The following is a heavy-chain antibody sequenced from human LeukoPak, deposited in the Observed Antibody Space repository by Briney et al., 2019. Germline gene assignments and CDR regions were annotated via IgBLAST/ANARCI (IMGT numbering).Heavy chain of an antibody. V-gene: IGHV1-18*01. CDR2: ISAYNGNT. J-gene: IGHJ4*02. CDR3: ARGARGYSYGRLLLDY. CDR1: GYTFTSYG. D-gene: IGHD5-18*01. Sequence: ASVKVSCKASGYTFTSYGISWVRQAPGQGLEWMGWISAYNGNTNYAQKLQGRVTMTTDTSTSTAYMELRSLGSDDTAVYYCARGARGYSYGRLLLDYWGQGTLVTVSS.